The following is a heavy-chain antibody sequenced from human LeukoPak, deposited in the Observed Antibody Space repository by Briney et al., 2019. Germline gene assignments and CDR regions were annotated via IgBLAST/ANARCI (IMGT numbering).Heavy chain of an antibody. CDR3: ARPDYGASGDY. Sequence: PGGALRLSCAASGFTFSSYGMHWVRQAPGKGLEWVAVISYDGSNKYYADSVKGRFTISRNDSKNTLYLQMNSLKAEDTAVYYCARPDYGASGDYWGQGTLVTVSS. J-gene: IGHJ4*02. CDR2: ISYDGSNK. D-gene: IGHD4-17*01. V-gene: IGHV3-30*03. CDR1: GFTFSSYG.